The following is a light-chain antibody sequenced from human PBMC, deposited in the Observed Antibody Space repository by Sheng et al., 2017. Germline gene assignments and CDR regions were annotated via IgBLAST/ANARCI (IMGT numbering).Light chain of an antibody. CDR3: QQYHNFPYT. J-gene: IGKJ2*01. Sequence: DILMTQSPSTLSASVGDRVTITCRASESISTWLACTSRNQGKPLSSLFTGRLIYTLGSHQDSSASGSGTEFTLTISSLQPDDFATYFCQQYHNFPYTFGQGTKLDTK. CDR2: GRL. V-gene: IGKV1-5*03. CDR1: ESISTW.